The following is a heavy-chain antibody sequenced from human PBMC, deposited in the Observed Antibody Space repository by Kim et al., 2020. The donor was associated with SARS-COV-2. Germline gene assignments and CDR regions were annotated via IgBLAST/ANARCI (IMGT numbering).Heavy chain of an antibody. D-gene: IGHD3-22*01. J-gene: IGHJ4*02. V-gene: IGHV3-30*01. CDR3: VRVDYFDNSGRQEGEYYFDY. Sequence: GRFSISRDNSKNTMYLQMNSLRAEDTAVYYCVRVDYFDNSGRQEGEYYFDYWGQGTLVTVSS.